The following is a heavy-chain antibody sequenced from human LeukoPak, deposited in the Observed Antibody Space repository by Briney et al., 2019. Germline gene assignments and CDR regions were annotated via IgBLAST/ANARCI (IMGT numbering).Heavy chain of an antibody. J-gene: IGHJ4*02. V-gene: IGHV3-7*01. CDR2: IKPDGSER. CDR3: ARKVWENDY. Sequence: GGSLRLSCAASGITFNSHWTSWVRQAPGKGLQWVASIKPDGSERKYVDSVKGRFTISRDNADNSLYLQMTSLRAEDTALYYCARKVWENDYWGQGTLVTVSS. CDR1: GITFNSHW. D-gene: IGHD3-16*01.